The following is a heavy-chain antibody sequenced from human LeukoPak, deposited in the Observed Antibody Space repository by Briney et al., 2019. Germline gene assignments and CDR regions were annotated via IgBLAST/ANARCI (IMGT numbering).Heavy chain of an antibody. Sequence: SVKVSCKASGGTFSSYAISWVRQAPGQGLEWMGRIIPIFGTANYARKLQGRVTITTDESTSTAYMELSSLRSEDTAVYYCARGPYGDYEPFGFDYWGQGTLVTVSS. V-gene: IGHV1-69*05. CDR2: IIPIFGTA. J-gene: IGHJ4*02. D-gene: IGHD4-17*01. CDR3: ARGPYGDYEPFGFDY. CDR1: GGTFSSYA.